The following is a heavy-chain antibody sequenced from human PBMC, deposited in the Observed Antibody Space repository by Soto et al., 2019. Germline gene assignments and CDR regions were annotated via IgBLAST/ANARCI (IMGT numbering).Heavy chain of an antibody. CDR2: ISSSSSTI. Sequence: GGSLRLSCAASGFTFSSYSMNWVRQAPGKGLEWVSYISSSSSTIYYADSVKGRFSISRDNAKNSLYLQMNSLRDEDTAVYYCALVAARPEPNYYYYYGMDVWGQGTTVTVSS. J-gene: IGHJ6*02. CDR1: GFTFSSYS. CDR3: ALVAARPEPNYYYYYGMDV. V-gene: IGHV3-48*02. D-gene: IGHD6-6*01.